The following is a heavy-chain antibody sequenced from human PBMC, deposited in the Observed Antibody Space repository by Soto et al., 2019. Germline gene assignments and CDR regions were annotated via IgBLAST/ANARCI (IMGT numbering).Heavy chain of an antibody. J-gene: IGHJ6*03. CDR3: AAGLGANNFGYYYYMDV. D-gene: IGHD7-27*01. CDR1: GFTFTSSA. CDR2: IVVGSGNT. V-gene: IGHV1-58*02. Sequence: SVKVSCKASGFTFTSSAMQWVRQARGQRLEWIGWIVVGSGNTNYAQKFQERVTITRDMSTSTAYMELSSLRSEDTAVYYCAAGLGANNFGYYYYMDVWGKGTTVTVSS.